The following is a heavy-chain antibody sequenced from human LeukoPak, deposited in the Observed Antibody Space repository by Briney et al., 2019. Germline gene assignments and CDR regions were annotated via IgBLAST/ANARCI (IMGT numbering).Heavy chain of an antibody. J-gene: IGHJ4*02. Sequence: GGSLRLSCAGSGFTFSSHWIGWVRQAPGKGLEWVAHINQDGSQKYYVDSVEGRFAISRDNAKNSLYLQMNSLRADDTAVYYCAREFTGYGNTDYWGQGTLVTVSS. D-gene: IGHD5-12*01. CDR2: INQDGSQK. CDR3: AREFTGYGNTDY. CDR1: GFTFSSHW. V-gene: IGHV3-7*03.